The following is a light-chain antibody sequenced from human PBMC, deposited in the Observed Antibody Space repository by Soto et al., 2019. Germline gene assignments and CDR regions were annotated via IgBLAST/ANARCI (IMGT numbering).Light chain of an antibody. CDR1: QSVSSNY. V-gene: IGKV3-20*01. CDR3: QQYDTSPWT. J-gene: IGKJ1*01. Sequence: EVVLTQSPGTLSLSAGERATLSCRASQSVSSNYLAWYQQKPGQSPRLLIYGASNRASGISARFSGSGSGTDFTLTIYRLEPEDFAVYYCQQYDTSPWTFGQGTKVDIK. CDR2: GAS.